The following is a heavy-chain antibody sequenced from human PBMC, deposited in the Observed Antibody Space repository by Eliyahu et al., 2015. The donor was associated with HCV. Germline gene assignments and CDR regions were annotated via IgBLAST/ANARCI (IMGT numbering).Heavy chain of an antibody. Sequence: QVQLVESGGGVVQPGRSLRLSCAASGFPFXSYGMHWVRQAPGKGLGWVAVIWYDGSNKYYADSVKGRFTISRDNSKNTLYLQMNSLRAEDTAVYYCARDARWELRQYYFDYWGQGTLVTVSS. CDR3: ARDARWELRQYYFDY. D-gene: IGHD1-26*01. J-gene: IGHJ4*02. V-gene: IGHV3-33*01. CDR2: IWYDGSNK. CDR1: GFPFXSYG.